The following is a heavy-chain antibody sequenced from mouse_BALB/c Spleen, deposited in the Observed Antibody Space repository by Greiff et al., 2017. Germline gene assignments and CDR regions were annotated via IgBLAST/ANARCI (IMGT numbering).Heavy chain of an antibody. Sequence: EVQLQESGPGLVKPSQSLSLTCTVTGYSITSDYAWNWIRQFPGNKLEWMGYISYSGSTSYNPSLKSRISITRDTSKNQFFLQLNSVTTEDTATYYCASYYGNSFDYWGQGTTLTVSS. V-gene: IGHV3-2*02. CDR3: ASYYGNSFDY. D-gene: IGHD2-1*01. J-gene: IGHJ2*01. CDR2: ISYSGST. CDR1: GYSITSDYA.